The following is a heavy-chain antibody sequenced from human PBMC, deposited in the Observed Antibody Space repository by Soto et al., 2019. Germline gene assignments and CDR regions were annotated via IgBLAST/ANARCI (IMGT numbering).Heavy chain of an antibody. CDR1: GDTVSSNSAA. D-gene: IGHD2-15*01. CDR2: TYYRSRLYS. J-gene: IGHJ6*02. CDR3: ARSEEDSDYYYYGMDV. Sequence: SQTLSLTCVGSGDTVSSNSAAWNWVRQSPSRGLEWLGRTYYRSRLYSDYAVSVRSRIDINADTSKNQVSLQLNSVTPEDTAVYYCARSEEDSDYYYYGMDVWGQGTTVTVSS. V-gene: IGHV6-1*01.